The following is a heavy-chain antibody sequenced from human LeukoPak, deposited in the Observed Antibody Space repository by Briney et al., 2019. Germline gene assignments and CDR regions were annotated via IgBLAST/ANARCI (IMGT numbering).Heavy chain of an antibody. D-gene: IGHD3-10*01. Sequence: PGGSLRLSCAASGFTLTSYAIHWVRQAPGKGLEWVAVISYDGSNEYYAGSAKGRFTISRDNSKNMLYLQMNSLRGEDTAVYYCARATSGSSGMDVWGKGTTVTVSS. V-gene: IGHV3-30*04. J-gene: IGHJ6*04. CDR2: ISYDGSNE. CDR3: ARATSGSSGMDV. CDR1: GFTLTSYA.